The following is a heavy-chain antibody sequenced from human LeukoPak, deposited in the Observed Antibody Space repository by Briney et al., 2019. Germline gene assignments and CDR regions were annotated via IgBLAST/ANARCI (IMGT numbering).Heavy chain of an antibody. CDR1: GGSFSGYY. CDR3: ARGGIGYYYYPFDY. Sequence: SETLSLTCAVYGGSFSGYYWSWIRKPPGKGLEWIGEINHSGSTNYNPSLKSRVTISVDTSKNQFSLKLSSVTAADTAVYYCARGGIGYYYYPFDYWGQGTLVTVSS. CDR2: INHSGST. J-gene: IGHJ4*02. D-gene: IGHD3-22*01. V-gene: IGHV4-34*01.